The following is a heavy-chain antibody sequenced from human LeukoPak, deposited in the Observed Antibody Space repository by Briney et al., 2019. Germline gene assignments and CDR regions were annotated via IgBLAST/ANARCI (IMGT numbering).Heavy chain of an antibody. D-gene: IGHD2-2*02. Sequence: PSETLSLTCTVSGGSISSYYWSWIRQPPGKGLEWIGSIYYSGSTYYNPSLKSRVTISVDTSKNQFSLKLSSVTAADTAVYYCARQRGYCSSTSCYKRGNYFDYWGQGTLVTVSS. CDR1: GGSISSYY. V-gene: IGHV4-59*05. CDR2: IYYSGST. J-gene: IGHJ4*02. CDR3: ARQRGYCSSTSCYKRGNYFDY.